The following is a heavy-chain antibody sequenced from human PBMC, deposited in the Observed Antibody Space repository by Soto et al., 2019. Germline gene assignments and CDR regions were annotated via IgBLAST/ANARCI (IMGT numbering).Heavy chain of an antibody. V-gene: IGHV3-23*01. CDR2: ISGSGGST. CDR1: GFTFSSYA. D-gene: IGHD3-22*01. CDR3: AKDLWYYDSSGYSPFDC. J-gene: IGHJ4*02. Sequence: SLRLSCAASGFTFSSYAMRWVRQAPGKGLEWVSAISGSGGSTYYADSVKGRFTISRDNSKNTLYLQMNSLRAEDTAVYYCAKDLWYYDSSGYSPFDCWGQGTLVTVSS.